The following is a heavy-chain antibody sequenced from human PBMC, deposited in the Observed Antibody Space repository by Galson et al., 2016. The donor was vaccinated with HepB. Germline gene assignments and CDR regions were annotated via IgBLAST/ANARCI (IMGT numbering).Heavy chain of an antibody. CDR2: IYYSGST. J-gene: IGHJ4*02. Sequence: LRLSCAASGFTFSSYDMSWVRQAPGKGLEWIGSIYYSGSTYYNPSLKSRVTISVDTSKNQFSLKLSSVTAADTAVYYCARRAAAGNFDYWGQGTLVTVSS. V-gene: IGHV4-38-2*01. CDR3: ARRAAAGNFDY. D-gene: IGHD6-13*01. CDR1: GFTFSSYD.